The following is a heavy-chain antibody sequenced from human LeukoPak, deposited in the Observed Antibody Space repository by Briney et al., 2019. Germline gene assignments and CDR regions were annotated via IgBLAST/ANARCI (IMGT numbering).Heavy chain of an antibody. CDR1: GGSISSISYY. Sequence: PSETLSLTCTVSGGSISSISYYWGWIRQPPGKGLEWIGTVYYSGDTYYNQSLKSRVTISADMSKNQLSLRLSSVTAADTAVYYCARLDYGDYGSFDYWGQGSLVTVSS. CDR3: ARLDYGDYGSFDY. CDR2: VYYSGDT. J-gene: IGHJ4*02. V-gene: IGHV4-39*01. D-gene: IGHD4-17*01.